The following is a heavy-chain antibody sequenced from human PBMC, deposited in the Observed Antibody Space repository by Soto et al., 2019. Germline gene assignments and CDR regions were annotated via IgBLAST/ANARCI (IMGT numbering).Heavy chain of an antibody. Sequence: QVQLVESGGGVVQPGRSLRLSCVGSGFTFSTYGIHWVRQAPGKGLEWVAVIWYDGSIKYYADSVKGRFTISRDNSKNTLYLKLNNLRLEDKDVYYWARDVGPYDYWGQGTLVTVSS. CDR1: GFTFSTYG. CDR3: ARDVGPYDY. CDR2: IWYDGSIK. V-gene: IGHV3-33*01. J-gene: IGHJ4*02.